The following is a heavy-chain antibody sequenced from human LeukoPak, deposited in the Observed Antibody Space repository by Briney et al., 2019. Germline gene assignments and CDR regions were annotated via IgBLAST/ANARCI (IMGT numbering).Heavy chain of an antibody. Sequence: GGSLRLSCAASGFSLGNSDMNWFRQAPGEGPQWVANINYLGQRTYYADSVKGRFTIARDNAENSLFLQMNNLRVEDTAVYYCARGGSSSSNYWVYWGQGTLVTVSS. CDR3: ARGGSSSSNYWVY. CDR2: INYLGQRT. J-gene: IGHJ4*02. CDR1: GFSLGNSD. D-gene: IGHD6-13*01. V-gene: IGHV3-23*01.